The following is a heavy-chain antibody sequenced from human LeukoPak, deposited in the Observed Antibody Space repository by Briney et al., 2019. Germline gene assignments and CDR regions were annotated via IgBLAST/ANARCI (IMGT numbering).Heavy chain of an antibody. CDR2: IIPILGIA. CDR1: GGTFSSYA. J-gene: IGHJ4*02. D-gene: IGHD3-10*01. V-gene: IGHV1-69*04. CDR3: ARALRFYYGSGSYYPFDY. Sequence: PGSSVKVSCKASGGTFSSYAISWVRQAPGQGLEWMGRIIPILGIANYAQKFQGRVTITADKSTSTAYMELSSLRSEDTAVYYCARALRFYYGSGSYYPFDYWSQGTLVTVSS.